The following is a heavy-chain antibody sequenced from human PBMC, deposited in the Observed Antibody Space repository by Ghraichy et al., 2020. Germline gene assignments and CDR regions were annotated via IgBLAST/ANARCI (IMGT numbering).Heavy chain of an antibody. CDR1: GYTFTSYD. CDR3: ARGLPRSGGSCCSWGGCWYYYGMDV. V-gene: IGHV1-8*01. CDR2: MNPNSGNT. D-gene: IGHD2-15*01. J-gene: IGHJ6*02. Sequence: ASVKVSCKASGYTFTSYDINWVRQATGQGLEWMGWMNPNSGNTGYAQKFQGRVTMTRNTSISTAYMELSSLRSEDTAVYYCARGLPRSGGSCCSWGGCWYYYGMDVWGQGTTVTVSS.